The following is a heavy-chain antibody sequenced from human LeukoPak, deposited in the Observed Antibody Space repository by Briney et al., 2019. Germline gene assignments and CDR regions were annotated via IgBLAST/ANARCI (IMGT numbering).Heavy chain of an antibody. V-gene: IGHV3-33*01. CDR1: GFTFSSYG. CDR3: ARDHPGITIFGVVLNWFDP. J-gene: IGHJ5*02. D-gene: IGHD3-3*01. CDR2: IWYDGSNK. Sequence: PGRSLRLSCAASGFTFSSYGMHWVRQAPGKGLEWVAVIWYDGSNKYYADSVKGRFTISRDNSKNTLYLQMNSLRAEDTAVYYCARDHPGITIFGVVLNWFDPWGQGTLVTVSS.